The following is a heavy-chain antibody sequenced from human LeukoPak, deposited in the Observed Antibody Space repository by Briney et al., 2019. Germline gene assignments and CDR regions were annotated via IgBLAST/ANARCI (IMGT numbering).Heavy chain of an antibody. J-gene: IGHJ4*02. CDR1: GFTFSIYG. Sequence: GSLRLSCAASGFTFSIYGMHWVRQAPGKGLAWVAVISYDGSNKYFADSVKGRFTISRDNSKDTLYLQMNSLRVEDTALYYCAKARNGSYPQPFDYWGQGTLVSVSS. D-gene: IGHD1-26*01. CDR3: AKARNGSYPQPFDY. CDR2: ISYDGSNK. V-gene: IGHV3-30*18.